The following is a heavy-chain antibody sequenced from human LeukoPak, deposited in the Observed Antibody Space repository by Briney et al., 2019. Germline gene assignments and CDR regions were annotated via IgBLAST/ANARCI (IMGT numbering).Heavy chain of an antibody. V-gene: IGHV4-34*01. CDR2: INHRGST. CDR1: GGSFSGYY. J-gene: IGHJ5*02. D-gene: IGHD1-26*01. Sequence: SETLSLTCAVYGGSFSGYYWSWIRQPPGKGLEWIGEINHRGSTNYNPSLKSRVTISVDTSKNQFSLKLSSVTAADTAVYYCARGPTDPWGQGTLVTVSS. CDR3: ARGPTDP.